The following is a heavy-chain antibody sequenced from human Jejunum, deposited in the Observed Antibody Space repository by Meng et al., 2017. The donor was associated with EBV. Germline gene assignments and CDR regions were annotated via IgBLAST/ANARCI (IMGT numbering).Heavy chain of an antibody. D-gene: IGHD3-22*01. V-gene: IGHV4-4*02. J-gene: IGHJ4*02. CDR3: AGNGYYALEY. CDR1: GGSISDNDW. Sequence: QVPLQESGPRLEKPSGTLSLTCVVSGGSISDNDWWSWVRQPPGKGLEWLGESYHGGGTNYNPSLESRVTISVDKSKNQFSLKLNSVTVADTAVYYCAGNGYYALEYWGPGILVTVSS. CDR2: SYHGGGT.